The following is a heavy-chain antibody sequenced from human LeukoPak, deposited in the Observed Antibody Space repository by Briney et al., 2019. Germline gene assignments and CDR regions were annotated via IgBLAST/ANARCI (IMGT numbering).Heavy chain of an antibody. CDR3: STPLNYYDRSGYHQGGD. CDR2: IKGDGTSG. J-gene: IGHJ4*02. D-gene: IGHD3-22*01. V-gene: IGHV3-7*03. Sequence: PGGSLRLSCAASGFTFSSYSMNWVRQAPGKGLEWVAHIKGDGTSGDCVDSVEGRFSISRDNTKNSLYLQKIRLRAEGTAVYYCSTPLNYYDRSGYHQGGDWGQGTLVTVSS. CDR1: GFTFSSYS.